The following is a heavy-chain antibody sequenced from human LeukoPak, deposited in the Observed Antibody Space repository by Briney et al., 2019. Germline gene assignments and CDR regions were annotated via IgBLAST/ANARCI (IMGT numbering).Heavy chain of an antibody. V-gene: IGHV3-74*01. CDR2: INSDGRAT. D-gene: IGHD6-13*01. J-gene: IGHJ4*02. CDR1: GFTFSSYW. Sequence: GGSLRLSCAASGFTFSSYWMHWVRQAPGKGLVWVSRINSDGRATDYADSVKGRFTISRDNAKNTLYLQMNSLRAEDAAVYYCARDLEPAAAGPGGYWGQGTLVTVSS. CDR3: ARDLEPAAAGPGGY.